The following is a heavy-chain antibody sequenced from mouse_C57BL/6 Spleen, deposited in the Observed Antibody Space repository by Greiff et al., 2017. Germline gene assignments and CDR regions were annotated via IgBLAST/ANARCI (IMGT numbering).Heavy chain of an antibody. J-gene: IGHJ2*01. Sequence: QVQLQQPGAELVKPGASVKMSCKASGYTFTSYWLTWVKQRPGQGLEWIGDIYPGSGSTNYNEQFKSKATLTADTSSSTAYMQLSSLTSEDSAVYYCARWITTVGGGYWGQGTTLTVSS. CDR1: GYTFTSYW. D-gene: IGHD1-1*01. CDR2: IYPGSGST. V-gene: IGHV1-55*01. CDR3: ARWITTVGGGY.